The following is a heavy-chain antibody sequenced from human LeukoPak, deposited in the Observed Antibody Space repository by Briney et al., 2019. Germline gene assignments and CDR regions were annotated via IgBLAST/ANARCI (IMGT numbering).Heavy chain of an antibody. CDR3: AKDLEAYYYDSSGHPSGY. V-gene: IGHV3-23*01. D-gene: IGHD3-22*01. CDR1: GFTFSSYA. CDR2: ISGRGGST. J-gene: IGHJ4*02. Sequence: GGSLRLSCAASGFTFSSYAMSWVRQAPGKGLEWVSAISGRGGSTYYADSVKGRFTISRDNSKNTLYLQMNSLRAEDTAVYYCAKDLEAYYYDSSGHPSGYWGQGTLVTVSS.